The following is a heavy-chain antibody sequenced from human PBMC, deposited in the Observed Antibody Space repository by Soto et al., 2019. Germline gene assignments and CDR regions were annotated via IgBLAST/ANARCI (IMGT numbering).Heavy chain of an antibody. Sequence: HPGGSLRLSCAASGFTLRSYWMSWVRQAPGKGREWLATIKTDASEKKYVDSVKGRFTVFRDNAKNSLYLQMDSLRAEYTAVYDCARDSGYGSGNSVNHYLDCWGRGSLVTVSS. V-gene: IGHV3-7*01. CDR1: GFTLRSYW. CDR2: IKTDASEK. J-gene: IGHJ4*01. D-gene: IGHD3-10*01. CDR3: ARDSGYGSGNSVNHYLDC.